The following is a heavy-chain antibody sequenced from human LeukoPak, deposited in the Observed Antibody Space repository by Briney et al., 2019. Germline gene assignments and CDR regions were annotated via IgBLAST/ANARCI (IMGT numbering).Heavy chain of an antibody. V-gene: IGHV3-23*01. CDR3: AKAKSLVGTXPTRWFDP. CDR2: ISGSGGST. J-gene: IGHJ5*02. D-gene: IGHD1-26*01. Sequence: GGSLRLSCAASGFTFSSYAMSWVRQAPGKGLEWVSAISGSGGSTFYADSVKGRFTISRDSSKSTLYLQMNSLRAEDTAVYYCAKAKSLVGTXPTRWFDPWGQGTLVTVSS. CDR1: GFTFSSYA.